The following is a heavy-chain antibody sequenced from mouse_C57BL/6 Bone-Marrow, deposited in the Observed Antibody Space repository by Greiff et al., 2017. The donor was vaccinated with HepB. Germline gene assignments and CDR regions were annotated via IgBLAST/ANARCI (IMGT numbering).Heavy chain of an antibody. J-gene: IGHJ3*01. V-gene: IGHV6-3*01. CDR3: SRTLDGDYVGFAY. CDR1: GFTFSNYW. D-gene: IGHD2-13*01. CDR2: IRLKSVNYAT. Sequence: EVKLVESGGGLVQPGGSMKLSCVASGFTFSNYWMNWVRQSPEKGLEWVAQIRLKSVNYATHYAEYVKGRFTISRDDSKSSVYLQINNLRAEDTGIYYCSRTLDGDYVGFAYWGQGTLVTVSA.